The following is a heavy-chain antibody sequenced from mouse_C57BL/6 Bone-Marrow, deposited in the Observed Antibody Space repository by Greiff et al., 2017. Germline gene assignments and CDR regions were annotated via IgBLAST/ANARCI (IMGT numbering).Heavy chain of an antibody. Sequence: QVQLKQPGAELVRPGSSVKLSCKASGYTFTSYWMHWVKQRPIQGLEWIGNIDPSDSETHYNQKFKDKATLTVDKSSSTAYMQLSSLTSEDSAVYYCARWSTVPFAYWGQGTLVTVSA. CDR1: GYTFTSYW. D-gene: IGHD1-1*01. V-gene: IGHV1-52*01. J-gene: IGHJ3*01. CDR2: IDPSDSET. CDR3: ARWSTVPFAY.